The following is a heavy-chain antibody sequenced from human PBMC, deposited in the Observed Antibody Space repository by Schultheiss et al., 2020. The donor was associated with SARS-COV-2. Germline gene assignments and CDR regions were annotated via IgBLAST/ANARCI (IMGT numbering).Heavy chain of an antibody. Sequence: ETLSLTCAVYGGSFSGYYWSWIRQPPGKGLEWIGEINHSGSTNYNPSLKSRVTISVDTSKNQFSLKLSSVTAADTAVYYCASKTVVVGAIDYWGQGTLVTVSS. J-gene: IGHJ4*02. CDR2: INHSGST. D-gene: IGHD1-26*01. CDR3: ASKTVVVGAIDY. CDR1: GGSFSGYY. V-gene: IGHV4-34*01.